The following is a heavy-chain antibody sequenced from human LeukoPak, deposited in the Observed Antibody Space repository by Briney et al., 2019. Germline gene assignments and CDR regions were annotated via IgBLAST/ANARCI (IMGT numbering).Heavy chain of an antibody. CDR3: GYSSSWEDAFDI. J-gene: IGHJ3*02. Sequence: SETLSLTCAASGDSIRSRDYYWARNPQPQGRGLEWIVTIYYSGNTYYSPSLKSRVSISVDESKSLFSLRLTSVTAADTAVYYCGYSSSWEDAFDIWGQGTMVTVSS. CDR2: IYYSGNT. V-gene: IGHV4-39*02. D-gene: IGHD6-13*01. CDR1: GDSIRSRDYY.